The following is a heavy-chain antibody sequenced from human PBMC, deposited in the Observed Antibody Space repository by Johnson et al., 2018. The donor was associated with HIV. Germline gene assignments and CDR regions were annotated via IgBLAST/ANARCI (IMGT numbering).Heavy chain of an antibody. J-gene: IGHJ3*02. CDR3: ASSNVVGYSNYPDAFDI. CDR2: VSYDGSNK. Sequence: QVQLVESGGGGVQPGRSLRLSCAASGFTFSSYAMHWVRRAPGKGLEWLAVVSYDGSNKYYVDSVKGRFTISRYNAKNSLYLQMNSLRAEDTAVYYCASSNVVGYSNYPDAFDIWGQGTMVTVSS. V-gene: IGHV3-30*03. CDR1: GFTFSSYA. D-gene: IGHD6-13*01.